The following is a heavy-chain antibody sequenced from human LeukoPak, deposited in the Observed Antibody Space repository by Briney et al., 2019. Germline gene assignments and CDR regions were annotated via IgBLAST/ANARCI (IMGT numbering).Heavy chain of an antibody. CDR1: GFTFSSYW. CDR3: ARAEPGVWVYYDILTGYYKGDYFDY. J-gene: IGHJ4*02. CDR2: INSDGSST. D-gene: IGHD3-9*01. V-gene: IGHV3-74*01. Sequence: GGSLRLSCAASGFTFSSYWMHWVRQAPGKGLVWVSRINSDGSSTSYADSVKGRFTISRGNAKNTLYLQMNSLRAEDTAVYYCARAEPGVWVYYDILTGYYKGDYFDYWGQGTLVTVSS.